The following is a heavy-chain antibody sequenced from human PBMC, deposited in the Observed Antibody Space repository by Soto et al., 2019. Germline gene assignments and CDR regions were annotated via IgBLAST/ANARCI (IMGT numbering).Heavy chain of an antibody. V-gene: IGHV4-34*01. CDR3: ARGPDVLLWFGEKDYYYYMDV. CDR1: GGSFSGYY. J-gene: IGHJ6*03. Sequence: QVQLQQWGAGLLKPSETLSLTCAVYGGSFSGYYWSWIRQPPGKGLEWIGEINHSGSTNYNPSLKSRVTISVETSKNQFSLKLSSVTAADTAVYYCARGPDVLLWFGEKDYYYYMDVWGKGTTVTVSS. D-gene: IGHD3-10*01. CDR2: INHSGST.